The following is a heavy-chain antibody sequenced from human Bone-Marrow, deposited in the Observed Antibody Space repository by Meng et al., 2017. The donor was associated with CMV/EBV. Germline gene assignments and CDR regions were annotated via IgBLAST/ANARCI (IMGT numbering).Heavy chain of an antibody. J-gene: IGHJ5*02. CDR3: ARALKLKSYDFWSGYYTDWFDP. CDR2: IYYSGST. Sequence: GSLRLSCTVSGGSVSSGSYYWSWIRQPPGKGLEWIGYIYYSGSTNYNPSLKSRVTISVDTSKSQFSLKLSSVTAADTAVYYCARALKLKSYDFWSGYYTDWFDPWGQGTLVTVSS. V-gene: IGHV4-61*01. CDR1: GGSVSSGSYY. D-gene: IGHD3-3*01.